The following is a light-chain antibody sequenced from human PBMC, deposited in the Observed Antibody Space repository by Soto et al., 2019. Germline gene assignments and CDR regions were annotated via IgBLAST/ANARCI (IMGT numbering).Light chain of an antibody. CDR1: ESLVHTNVDIY. V-gene: IGKV2-24*01. Sequence: VLTQTPLASLVTIGQSASFSCRSNESLVHTNVDIYLNWLQQRPVQPLRLLIYKLSERFSGVPERFSGSGAGTDFTLKISRVEAEDVGVYYCMQATHFPRTFGQGTRVEIQ. CDR2: KLS. CDR3: MQATHFPRT. J-gene: IGKJ1*01.